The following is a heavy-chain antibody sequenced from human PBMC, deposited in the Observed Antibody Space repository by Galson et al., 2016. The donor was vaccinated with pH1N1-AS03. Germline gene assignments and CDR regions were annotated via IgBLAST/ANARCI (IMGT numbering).Heavy chain of an antibody. J-gene: IGHJ4*02. Sequence: SLRLSCAASGFTISNFGMLWVRQAPGQGLEWVAIISFDGTNKYYADSVKGRFSISRDNSKNTLFLQMNAPRAEDTAVYYCANDFNYDFWSGYSFYWGQGALVTVSS. CDR3: ANDFNYDFWSGYSFY. CDR2: ISFDGTNK. D-gene: IGHD3/OR15-3a*01. V-gene: IGHV3-30*18. CDR1: GFTISNFG.